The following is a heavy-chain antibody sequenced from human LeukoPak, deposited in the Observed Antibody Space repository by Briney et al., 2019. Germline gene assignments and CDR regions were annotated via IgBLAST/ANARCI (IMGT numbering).Heavy chain of an antibody. D-gene: IGHD4-17*01. Sequence: ASVKVSCKASGYTFTGYYMHWVRQAPGQGLEWMGWMDPNSGMTGNAQKFQGRLTMTRNTSISTAYMELSSLRSEDTAVFYCHVYGDSGAGGYFDYWGQGTLVTVSS. V-gene: IGHV1-8*02. CDR2: MDPNSGMT. CDR3: HVYGDSGAGGYFDY. CDR1: GYTFTGYY. J-gene: IGHJ4*02.